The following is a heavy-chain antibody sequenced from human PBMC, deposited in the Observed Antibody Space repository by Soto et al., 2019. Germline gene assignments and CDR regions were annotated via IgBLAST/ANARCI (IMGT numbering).Heavy chain of an antibody. J-gene: IGHJ6*02. V-gene: IGHV4-34*01. D-gene: IGHD2-15*01. CDR1: GGSLSGYY. CDR2: INHSGST. CDR3: ARTGYYCSGGSCYSLRYYYYGMDV. Sequence: SETLSLTCAVYGGSLSGYYWSWIRQPPGKGLEWIGEINHSGSTNYNPSLKSRVTISVDTSKNQFSLKLSSVTAADTAVYYCARTGYYCSGGSCYSLRYYYYGMDVWGQGTTVTVSS.